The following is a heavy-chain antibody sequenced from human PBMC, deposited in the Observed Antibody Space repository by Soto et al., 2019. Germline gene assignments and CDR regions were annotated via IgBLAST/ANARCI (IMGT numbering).Heavy chain of an antibody. Sequence: ASVKVSCKASGYTFSGYYIHWPRQAPGQGLEWVGWINPNSGGTNYAQKFQGRVTVTRDTPTSTAYMELSRLTSDDTAVYYCARSLTEGYCTITGCYTRPLYGMDVWGQGTTVTVSS. V-gene: IGHV1-2*02. CDR1: GYTFSGYY. CDR3: ARSLTEGYCTITGCYTRPLYGMDV. CDR2: INPNSGGT. D-gene: IGHD2-2*02. J-gene: IGHJ6*02.